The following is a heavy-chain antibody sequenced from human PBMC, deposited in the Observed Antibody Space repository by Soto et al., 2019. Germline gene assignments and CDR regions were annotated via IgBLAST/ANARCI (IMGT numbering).Heavy chain of an antibody. Sequence: EVQLVESGGGLVKPGGSLRLSCAASGFTFSNAWMSWVRQAPGKGLEWVGRIKSKTDGGTTDYAAPVKGRFTISRDDSKNTLYLQMNSLKTEDTAVYYCTSFPTGYYYDSSVNIDYWGQGTLVTVSS. V-gene: IGHV3-15*01. CDR3: TSFPTGYYYDSSVNIDY. J-gene: IGHJ4*02. CDR2: IKSKTDGGTT. CDR1: GFTFSNAW. D-gene: IGHD3-22*01.